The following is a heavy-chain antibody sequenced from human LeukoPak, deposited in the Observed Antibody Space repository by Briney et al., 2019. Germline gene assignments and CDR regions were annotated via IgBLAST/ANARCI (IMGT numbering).Heavy chain of an antibody. CDR3: ARPRSSWYSDSFDI. Sequence: ASVKVSCKASGYTFSMYEVNWVRQAPGQGLELMGWMNPDNGDTVYTQKFLDRVTMTRNTSTSTAYMELRDLRAEDTAIYYCARPRSSWYSDSFDIWGQGTVVTVSS. J-gene: IGHJ3*02. V-gene: IGHV1-8*01. D-gene: IGHD6-13*01. CDR1: GYTFSMYE. CDR2: MNPDNGDT.